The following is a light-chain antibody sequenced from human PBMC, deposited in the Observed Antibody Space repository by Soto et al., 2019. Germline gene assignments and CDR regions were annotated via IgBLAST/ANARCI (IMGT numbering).Light chain of an antibody. Sequence: VLTQSPGTLSLSPGEGATLSCRASQRVASDLAWYLQKPGQPPRLLIYDASIRATGIPDRISGSGSGTDFTLTIDRLESEDFAVYYCQQYGTSPQTFGQGTKVDIK. CDR3: QQYGTSPQT. V-gene: IGKV3-20*01. CDR2: DAS. J-gene: IGKJ1*01. CDR1: QRVASD.